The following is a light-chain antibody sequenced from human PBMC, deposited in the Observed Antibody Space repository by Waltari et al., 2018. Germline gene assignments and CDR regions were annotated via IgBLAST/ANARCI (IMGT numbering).Light chain of an antibody. CDR1: QSVSSY. J-gene: IGKJ1*01. Sequence: EIVLTQSPATLSLSPGERATLSCRASQSVSSYLAWYQQTPGQAPRLLIYDASNRATGIPARFSGSGSGTDFTLTINSLEPEDFAVYYCQQRSNRPPWTFGQWTRVEIK. CDR2: DAS. CDR3: QQRSNRPPWT. V-gene: IGKV3-11*01.